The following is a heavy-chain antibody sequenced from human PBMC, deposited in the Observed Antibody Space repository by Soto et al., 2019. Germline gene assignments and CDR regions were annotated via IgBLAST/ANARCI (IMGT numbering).Heavy chain of an antibody. J-gene: IGHJ6*02. CDR1: GGTFSSYA. CDR3: ARDSSGYCSSTSCYYYYYGMDV. Sequence: SVKVSCKASGGTFSSYAISWVRQAPGQGLEWMGGIIPIFGTANYAQKFQGRVTITADESTSTAYMEMSSMRSEDTAVYYCARDSSGYCSSTSCYYYYYGMDVWGQGTTVTVSS. V-gene: IGHV1-69*13. D-gene: IGHD2-2*03. CDR2: IIPIFGTA.